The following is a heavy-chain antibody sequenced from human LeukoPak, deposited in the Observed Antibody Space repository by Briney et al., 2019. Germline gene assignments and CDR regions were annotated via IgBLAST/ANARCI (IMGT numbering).Heavy chain of an antibody. CDR2: ISGSGGST. CDR1: GFRFGSYW. D-gene: IGHD3-3*01. J-gene: IGHJ4*02. Sequence: GGSLRLSCAASGFRFGSYWMTWVRQAPGKGLEWVSAISGSGGSTYYADSVKGRFTISRDNSKNTLYLQMNSLRAEDTAVYYCAKDYDFWSGYFDYWGQGTLVTVSS. CDR3: AKDYDFWSGYFDY. V-gene: IGHV3-23*01.